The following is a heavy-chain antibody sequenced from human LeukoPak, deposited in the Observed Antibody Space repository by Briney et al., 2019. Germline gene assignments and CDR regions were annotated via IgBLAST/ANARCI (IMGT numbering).Heavy chain of an antibody. V-gene: IGHV3-11*04. Sequence: PGGSLRLSCAASGFTFSDYYMSWIRRAPGKGLEWVSYISSSGSTIYYADSVKGRFTISRDNAKNSLYLQMNSLRAEDTAVYYCASVVPAANLFDYWGQGTLVTVSS. J-gene: IGHJ4*02. CDR3: ASVVPAANLFDY. CDR1: GFTFSDYY. D-gene: IGHD2-2*01. CDR2: ISSSGSTI.